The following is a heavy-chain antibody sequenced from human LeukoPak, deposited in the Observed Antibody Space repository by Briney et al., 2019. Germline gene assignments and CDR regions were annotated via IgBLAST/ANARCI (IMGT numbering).Heavy chain of an antibody. CDR2: INHSGST. CDR1: GGSFSGYY. CDR3: ARAPQYYFDY. Sequence: PSETLSLTCAVYGGSFSGYYWSWIRQPPGKGLEWIGEINHSGSTNYNPSLKSRVTISVDTSKNQFSLKLSSVTAADTAVYYCARAPQYYFDYWGQGTLVTVSS. V-gene: IGHV4-34*01. J-gene: IGHJ4*02.